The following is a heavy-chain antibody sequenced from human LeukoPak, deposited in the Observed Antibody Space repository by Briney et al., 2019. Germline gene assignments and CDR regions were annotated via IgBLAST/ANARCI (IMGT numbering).Heavy chain of an antibody. Sequence: GGSLRLSCAASGFTFSSYGMHWVRQAPGKGLEWVAFIRYDGSNKYYADSVKRRFTICRDNSKKTMYLQMNSLRAEDTAVYYCAKDRRDTAMVRGRYLDYWGQGTLVTVSS. V-gene: IGHV3-30*02. D-gene: IGHD5-18*01. J-gene: IGHJ4*02. CDR2: IRYDGSNK. CDR1: GFTFSSYG. CDR3: AKDRRDTAMVRGRYLDY.